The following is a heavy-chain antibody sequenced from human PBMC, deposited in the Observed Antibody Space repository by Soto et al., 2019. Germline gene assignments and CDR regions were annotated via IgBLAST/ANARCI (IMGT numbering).Heavy chain of an antibody. V-gene: IGHV3-30-3*01. Sequence: GSMRLSCAASGFTFSSYAMHWVRQAPGKGLEWVAVISYDGSNKYYADSVKGRFTISRDNSKNTLYLQMNSLRAEDTAVYYCARDKGAILWFWELFGYYYYGMGVWGQGTTVTGSS. CDR3: ARDKGAILWFWELFGYYYYGMGV. J-gene: IGHJ6*02. D-gene: IGHD3-10*01. CDR1: GFTFSSYA. CDR2: ISYDGSNK.